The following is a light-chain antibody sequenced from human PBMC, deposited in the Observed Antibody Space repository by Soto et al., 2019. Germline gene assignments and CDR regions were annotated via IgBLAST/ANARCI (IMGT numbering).Light chain of an antibody. CDR1: QSVSSC. V-gene: IGKV3-11*01. J-gene: IGKJ4*01. Sequence: EIVLTQSPATLSLSPGERATLSCRAGQSVSSCLAWYQQKPGQAPRLLIYDASNRATGIPARFSGSGSGTDFTLTISSLEPEDFAVYYCQQSSNWPLTFGGGTKVEIK. CDR2: DAS. CDR3: QQSSNWPLT.